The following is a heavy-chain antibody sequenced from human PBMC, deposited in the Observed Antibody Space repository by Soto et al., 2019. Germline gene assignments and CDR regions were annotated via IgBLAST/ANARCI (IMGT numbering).Heavy chain of an antibody. V-gene: IGHV5-10-1*01. CDR1: GYSFTSYW. Sequence: PGESLKISCKGSGYSFTSYWISWVRQMPGKGLEWMGRIDPSDSYTNYSPSFQGHVTISADKSISTAYLQWSSLKASDTAMYYCARPLLVGATGSDAFDIWGQGTMVTVS. J-gene: IGHJ3*02. D-gene: IGHD1-26*01. CDR3: ARPLLVGATGSDAFDI. CDR2: IDPSDSYT.